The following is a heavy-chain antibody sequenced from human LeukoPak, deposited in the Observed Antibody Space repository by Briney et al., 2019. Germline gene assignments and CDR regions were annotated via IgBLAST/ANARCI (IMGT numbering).Heavy chain of an antibody. CDR2: INHSGST. CDR3: ARGQLLWFGELHDY. D-gene: IGHD3-10*01. J-gene: IGHJ4*02. Sequence: PSETLSLTCAVYGGSFSGYYWSWIRQPPGKGLEWIGEINHSGSTNYNPPLKSRVTISVDTSKNQFSLKLSSVTAADTAVYYCARGQLLWFGELHDYWGQGTLVTVSS. CDR1: GGSFSGYY. V-gene: IGHV4-34*01.